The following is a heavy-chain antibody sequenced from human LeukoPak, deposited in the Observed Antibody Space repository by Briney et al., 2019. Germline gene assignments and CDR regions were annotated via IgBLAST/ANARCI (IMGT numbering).Heavy chain of an antibody. J-gene: IGHJ5*02. CDR3: ARGSIVGANRDWFDP. Sequence: ASVKVSCKASGYTFTSYGISWVRQAPGQGLEWMGWISAYNGNTNYAQKFQGRVTMTRDMSTNTVNMELSSLRSDDTAVYYCARGSIVGANRDWFDPWGQGTLVTVSS. CDR2: ISAYNGNT. CDR1: GYTFTSYG. D-gene: IGHD1-26*01. V-gene: IGHV1-18*01.